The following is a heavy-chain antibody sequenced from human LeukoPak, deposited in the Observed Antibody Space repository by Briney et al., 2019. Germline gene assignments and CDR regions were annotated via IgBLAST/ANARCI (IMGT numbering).Heavy chain of an antibody. CDR2: ITSSSNTI. CDR3: ARRGAVAGTTDY. V-gene: IGHV3-48*04. CDR1: GFAFSSYS. J-gene: IGHJ4*02. D-gene: IGHD6-19*01. Sequence: GGSLRLSCAASGFAFSSYSMNWVRQAPGKGLEWVSYITSSSNTIYYADSVKGRFTISRDNAKNSLYLQMNSLRAEDTAVYYCARRGAVAGTTDYWGQGTLVTVSS.